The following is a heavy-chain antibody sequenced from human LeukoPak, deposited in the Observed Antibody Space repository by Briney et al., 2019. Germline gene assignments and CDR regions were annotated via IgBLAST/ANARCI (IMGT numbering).Heavy chain of an antibody. CDR1: GFTFSSYT. Sequence: GGSLRLSCAASGFTFSSYTMHWVRQAPDKGLEWVAVISHDGGNKYYADSVKGRFTISRDNSKNTLYLQMNSLRAEDTAVYYCARDPSSGYYYYFDYWGQGTLVTVSS. CDR3: ARDPSSGYYYYFDY. J-gene: IGHJ4*02. CDR2: ISHDGGNK. D-gene: IGHD3-22*01. V-gene: IGHV3-30-3*01.